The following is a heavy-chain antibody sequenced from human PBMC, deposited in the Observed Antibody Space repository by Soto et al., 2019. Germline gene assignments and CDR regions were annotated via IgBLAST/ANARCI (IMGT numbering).Heavy chain of an antibody. Sequence: GGSLRLSCAASGFTFSSYGMHWVRQAPGKGLEWVAVISYDGSNKYYADSVKGRFTISRDNSKNTLYLQMNSLRAEDTAVYYCAKVQGSGYYGTAFDIWGQGTMVTVSS. CDR2: ISYDGSNK. D-gene: IGHD3-22*01. CDR1: GFTFSSYG. J-gene: IGHJ3*02. V-gene: IGHV3-30*18. CDR3: AKVQGSGYYGTAFDI.